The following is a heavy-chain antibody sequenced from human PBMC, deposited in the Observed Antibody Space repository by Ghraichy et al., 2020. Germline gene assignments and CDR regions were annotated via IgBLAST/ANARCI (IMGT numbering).Heavy chain of an antibody. CDR3: ARPGHYYDSSDSHPYYYYYMDV. D-gene: IGHD3-22*01. J-gene: IGHJ6*03. Sequence: SETLSLTCTVSGGSISSSSYYWGWIRQPPGKGLEWIGSIYYSGSTYYNPSLKSRVTISVDTSKNQFSLKLSSVTAADTAVYYCARPGHYYDSSDSHPYYYYYMDVWGKGTTVTVSS. V-gene: IGHV4-39*01. CDR2: IYYSGST. CDR1: GGSISSSSYY.